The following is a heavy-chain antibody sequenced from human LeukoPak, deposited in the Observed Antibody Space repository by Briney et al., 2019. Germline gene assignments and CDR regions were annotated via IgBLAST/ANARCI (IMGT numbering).Heavy chain of an antibody. CDR2: IRSKTYGGTT. Sequence: GGSLRLSCVVSGFTFSNYGMLWVRQAPGKGLEWVGFIRSKTYGGTTEYAASVKGRFTISRDDSKRIAYLQMNSLETEDTAVYYCAKPATSILIYFDSWGQGILVTVSS. J-gene: IGHJ4*02. D-gene: IGHD2-2*01. V-gene: IGHV3-49*04. CDR1: GFTFSNYG. CDR3: AKPATSILIYFDS.